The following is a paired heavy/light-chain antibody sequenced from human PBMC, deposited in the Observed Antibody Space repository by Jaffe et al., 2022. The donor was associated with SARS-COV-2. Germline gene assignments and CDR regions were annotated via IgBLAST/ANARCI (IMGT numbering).Light chain of an antibody. CDR3: QQFGSSPPET. V-gene: IGKV3-20*01. CDR1: QSVSSSY. Sequence: EIVLTQSPGTLSLSPGERATLSCRASQSVSSSYLAWYQQKPGQAPRLLIYGASSRATGIPDRFSGSGSGTDFTLTISRLETEDFAVYYCQQFGSSPPETFGQGTKVEIK. J-gene: IGKJ1*01. CDR2: GAS.
Heavy chain of an antibody. Sequence: EVQLVQSGAEVKKPGESLKISCKGSGYSFTNYWIGWVRQMPGKGLEWMGIIFPGDSNTIYSPSFQGQVTISADKSISTAYLQWSSLRASDTAMYYCTRRPYYSDSGSPTAFDPWGQGTLVTVSS. J-gene: IGHJ5*02. V-gene: IGHV5-51*01. CDR1: GYSFTNYW. CDR2: IFPGDSNT. CDR3: TRRPYYSDSGSPTAFDP. D-gene: IGHD3-10*01.